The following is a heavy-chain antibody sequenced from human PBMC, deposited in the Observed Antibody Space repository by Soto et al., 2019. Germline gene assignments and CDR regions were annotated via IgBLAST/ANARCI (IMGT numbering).Heavy chain of an antibody. Sequence: QVQLQQWGAGLLKPSETLSHTCAVYGGSFSGYYWSWIRQPPGKGLEWIGEINHSGSTNYNPSLKSRVTISVDTSKNQFSLKLSSVTAADTAVYFCARAPLLMVYATRNWFDPWGQGTLVTVSS. CDR2: INHSGST. CDR3: ARAPLLMVYATRNWFDP. CDR1: GGSFSGYY. D-gene: IGHD2-8*01. J-gene: IGHJ5*02. V-gene: IGHV4-34*01.